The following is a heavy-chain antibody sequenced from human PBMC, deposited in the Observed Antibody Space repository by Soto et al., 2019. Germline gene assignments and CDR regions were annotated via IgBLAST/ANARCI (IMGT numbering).Heavy chain of an antibody. CDR3: AKAHRSYPSPGWYFDL. CDR2: ISGSGGST. Sequence: EVQLLESGGGLVQPGGSLRISCAASGFTFSSYAMSWVRQAPGKGLEWVSAISGSGGSTYYADSVKGRFTISRDNSKNTLYLQMNSLRAEDTAGYYCAKAHRSYPSPGWYFDLWGRGTLVTVSS. J-gene: IGHJ2*01. D-gene: IGHD1-26*01. CDR1: GFTFSSYA. V-gene: IGHV3-23*01.